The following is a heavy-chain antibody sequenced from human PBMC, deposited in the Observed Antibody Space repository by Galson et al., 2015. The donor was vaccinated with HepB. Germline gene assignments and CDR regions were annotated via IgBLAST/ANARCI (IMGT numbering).Heavy chain of an antibody. CDR2: ISGSGSYM. D-gene: IGHD4-17*01. CDR1: GFSFNTYT. V-gene: IGHV3-21*01. J-gene: IGHJ5*02. CDR3: ARGHVDYDPAGWFDP. Sequence: SLRLSCAGSGFSFNTYTMNWIRQAPGKGLEWVSSISGSGSYMYYADSVKDRFTISRDNAKNSVFLQMSSLRGEDTAVYYCARGHVDYDPAGWFDPWGQGTLVTVSS.